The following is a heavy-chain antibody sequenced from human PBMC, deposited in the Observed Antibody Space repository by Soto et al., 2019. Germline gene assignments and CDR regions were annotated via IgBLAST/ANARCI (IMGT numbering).Heavy chain of an antibody. CDR3: ARGMGWGRSSGLDF. D-gene: IGHD3-16*01. CDR1: GMSFSIYV. CDR2: ISDSGGRT. J-gene: IGHJ4*02. Sequence: EVQLLESGGGLVQPGGSLRLSCAASGMSFSIYVMTWVRQAPGRGLDWVSGISDSGGRTYYADSVKGRFTISRDNSKSTLYLQMNSLRPEDTAVYYCARGMGWGRSSGLDFWGQGTLVTVSS. V-gene: IGHV3-23*01.